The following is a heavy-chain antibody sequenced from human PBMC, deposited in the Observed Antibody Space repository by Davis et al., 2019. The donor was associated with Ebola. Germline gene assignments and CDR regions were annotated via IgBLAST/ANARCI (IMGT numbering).Heavy chain of an antibody. J-gene: IGHJ6*02. CDR1: GGSISSGGYY. CDR2: IYYSGST. V-gene: IGHV4-39*07. CDR3: ARYRSPLNYYYYGMDV. D-gene: IGHD3-16*02. Sequence: SETLSLTSTVSGGSISSGGYYWDWIRQPPGKGLEWLGSIYYSGSTYYSPSLKSRVTISVDTSKNQFSLKLSSVTAADTAVYYCARYRSPLNYYYYGMDVWGQGTTVTVSS.